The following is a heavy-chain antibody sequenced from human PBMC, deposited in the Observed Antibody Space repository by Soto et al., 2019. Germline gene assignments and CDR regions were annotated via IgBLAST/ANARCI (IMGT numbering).Heavy chain of an antibody. J-gene: IGHJ6*02. CDR3: ARDGGPTGYYYYYGMDV. CDR2: INAGNGNT. D-gene: IGHD3-16*01. V-gene: IGHV1-3*01. Sequence: ASVKVSCKASGYTFTSYAMHWVSQAPGQRLEWMGWINAGNGNTKYSQKFQGRVTITRDTSASTAYMELSSLRSEDTAVYYCARDGGPTGYYYYYGMDVWGQGTTVTVSS. CDR1: GYTFTSYA.